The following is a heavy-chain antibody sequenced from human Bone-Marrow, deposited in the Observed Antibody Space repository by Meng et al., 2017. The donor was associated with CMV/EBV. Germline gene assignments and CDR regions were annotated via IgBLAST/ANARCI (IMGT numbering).Heavy chain of an antibody. CDR3: ARHYYDFLSGYLYYYYDGMDV. J-gene: IGHJ6*02. CDR1: GYTFTGYY. CDR2: ISAYNGNT. Sequence: ASVKVSCKASGYTFTGYYMHWVRQAPGQGREWMGWISAYNGNTNYAQKLQGRVTMTTDTSTSTAYMELESLRSDDTAVYYCARHYYDFLSGYLYYYYDGMDVWGQGTTVTVSS. V-gene: IGHV1-18*04. D-gene: IGHD3-3*01.